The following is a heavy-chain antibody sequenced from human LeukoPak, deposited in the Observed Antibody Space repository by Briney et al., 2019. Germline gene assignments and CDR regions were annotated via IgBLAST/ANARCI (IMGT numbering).Heavy chain of an antibody. D-gene: IGHD5-12*01. Sequence: PSETLSLTCTVSGGPISSSSYSWGWIRQPPGKGLEWIGSVSHSGSINYDPSLKNRVTISVDTSKNQFSLKLSSVTAADTAVYYCWAIVTTIKLDFWGQGTLVTVSS. CDR3: WAIVTTIKLDF. V-gene: IGHV4-39*01. CDR1: GGPISSSSYS. CDR2: VSHSGSI. J-gene: IGHJ4*02.